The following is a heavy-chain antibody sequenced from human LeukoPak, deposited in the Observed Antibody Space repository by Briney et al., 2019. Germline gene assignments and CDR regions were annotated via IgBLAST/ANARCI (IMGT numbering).Heavy chain of an antibody. CDR1: GGTFSSYA. CDR3: ARRGPLHREDREMPYPFDY. D-gene: IGHD5-24*01. J-gene: IGHJ4*02. CDR2: IIPIFGTA. Sequence: GSSVKVSCKASGGTFSSYAISWVRQAPGQGLEWMGGIIPIFGTANYAQKFQGRVTITADESTSTAYMELSSLRSEDTAVYYCARRGPLHREDREMPYPFDYWGQGTLVTVSS. V-gene: IGHV1-69*01.